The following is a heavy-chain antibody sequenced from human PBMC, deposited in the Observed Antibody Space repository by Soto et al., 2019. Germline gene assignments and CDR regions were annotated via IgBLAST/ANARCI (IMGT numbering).Heavy chain of an antibody. Sequence: EVQLVDSGGGLVQPGGSLRLSCAASGFTFSDHYMDWVRQAPGKGLEWVGRTRNKANSYTTEYAASVKGRFTISRDDSKNSVYLQMNSLKTEDTAVYYCARELMTTVTYYDYWGQGILVTVSP. J-gene: IGHJ4*02. CDR1: GFTFSDHY. CDR3: ARELMTTVTYYDY. D-gene: IGHD4-17*01. CDR2: TRNKANSYTT. V-gene: IGHV3-72*01.